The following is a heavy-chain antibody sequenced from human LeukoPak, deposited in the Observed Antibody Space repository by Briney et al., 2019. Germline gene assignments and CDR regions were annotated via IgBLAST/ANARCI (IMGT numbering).Heavy chain of an antibody. J-gene: IGHJ6*03. CDR1: GFTFSNSG. CDR2: IWHDGSNY. CDR3: SKAAYSNGWYGYYYMDV. D-gene: IGHD6-13*01. Sequence: PGKSLRLSCAASGFTFSNSGMHWVRQAPGKGLEWVAVIWHDGSNYYYADSVKGRFTISRDNSKNTLYLQMNSLRAEDTAVYYCSKAAYSNGWYGYYYMDVWGKGTTVTVSS. V-gene: IGHV3-33*06.